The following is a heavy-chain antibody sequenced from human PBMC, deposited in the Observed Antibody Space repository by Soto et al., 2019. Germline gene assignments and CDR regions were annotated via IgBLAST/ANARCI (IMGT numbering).Heavy chain of an antibody. CDR3: ASGYYDFWSGYSHRPQLYYYYMDV. CDR1: GGSISSYY. D-gene: IGHD3-3*01. CDR2: IYYSGST. Sequence: PSETLSLTCTVSGGSISSYYWSWIRQPPGKGLEWIGYIYYSGSTNYNPSLKSRVTISVDTSKNQFSLKLSSVTAADTAVYYCASGYYDFWSGYSHRPQLYYYYMDVWGKGTTVTVSS. V-gene: IGHV4-59*01. J-gene: IGHJ6*03.